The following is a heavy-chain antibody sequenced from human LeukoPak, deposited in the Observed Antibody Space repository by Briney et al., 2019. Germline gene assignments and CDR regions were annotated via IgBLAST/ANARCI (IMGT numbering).Heavy chain of an antibody. Sequence: SETLSLTCAVSGGSISSNNWWNWVRQPPGKGLEWIGEIYRSGSTNYSPSLKSRVTISVDKSRNLLFLKLNSVTAADTAVYYCARDLGSSTPSGIWGKGTTVTVSS. CDR2: IYRSGST. D-gene: IGHD3-16*01. CDR3: ARDLGSSTPSGI. J-gene: IGHJ6*04. CDR1: GGSISSNNW. V-gene: IGHV4-4*02.